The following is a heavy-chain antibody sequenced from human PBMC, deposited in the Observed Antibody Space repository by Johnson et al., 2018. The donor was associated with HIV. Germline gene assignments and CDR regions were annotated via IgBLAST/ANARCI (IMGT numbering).Heavy chain of an antibody. V-gene: IGHV3-7*01. D-gene: IGHD1-1*01. Sequence: VQLVESGGGLVRPGESLRLSCVASGFTFSGYWMTWVRQAPGKGLEWVANIKQGGSEKYYVDSVKGRFTISRDNAKKSLYLQMNSLRAEDTAVYYCARDGPNCGAFDIWGQGTMVTVSS. CDR2: IKQGGSEK. J-gene: IGHJ3*02. CDR3: ARDGPNCGAFDI. CDR1: GFTFSGYW.